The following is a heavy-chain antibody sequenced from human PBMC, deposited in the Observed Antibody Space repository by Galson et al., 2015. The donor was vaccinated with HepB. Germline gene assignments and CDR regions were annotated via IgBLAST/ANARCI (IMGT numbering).Heavy chain of an antibody. CDR1: GFTFSSYG. CDR2: ISYDGSNK. V-gene: IGHV3-30*18. CDR3: AKDQYSSGSGGMDV. Sequence: SLRLSCAASGFTFSSYGMHWVRQAPGKGLEWVAVISYDGSNKYYADSVKGRFTISRDNSKNTLYLQMNSLRAEDTAVYYCAKDQYSSGSGGMDVWGQGTTVTVSS. J-gene: IGHJ6*02. D-gene: IGHD6-19*01.